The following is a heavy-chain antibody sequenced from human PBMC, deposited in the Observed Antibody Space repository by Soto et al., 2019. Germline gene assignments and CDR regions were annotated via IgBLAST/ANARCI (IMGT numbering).Heavy chain of an antibody. CDR3: ATASSIGGRLWYFNL. Sequence: EVQLVQSGAEVKKPGATVKISCKVSGYIFTDYYVYWVQQAPGKGLEWMGFLDPEDGETMYAEKFQGRITTTADTSTETAYRELSSLRSEDTAVYYCATASSIGGRLWYFNLWGRGPLVTGSS. CDR2: LDPEDGET. CDR1: GYIFTDYY. V-gene: IGHV1-69-2*01. D-gene: IGHD6-6*01. J-gene: IGHJ2*01.